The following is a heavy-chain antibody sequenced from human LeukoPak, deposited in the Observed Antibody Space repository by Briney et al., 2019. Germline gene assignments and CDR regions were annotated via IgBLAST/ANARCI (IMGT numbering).Heavy chain of an antibody. CDR2: ISNDGSNK. Sequence: PGGSLRLSCAASGFTFSTYAMHWVRQAPGKGLEWVAVISNDGSNKYYADSVKGRFTISRDNSKKTLYLEMNSLRAEDMAEYYCARDHRSYYYGPGSYLGYWGQGTLVTVSS. CDR1: GFTFSTYA. J-gene: IGHJ4*02. D-gene: IGHD3-10*01. V-gene: IGHV3-30*04. CDR3: ARDHRSYYYGPGSYLGY.